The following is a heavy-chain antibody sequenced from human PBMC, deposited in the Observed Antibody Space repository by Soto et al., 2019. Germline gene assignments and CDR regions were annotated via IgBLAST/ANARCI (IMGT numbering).Heavy chain of an antibody. V-gene: IGHV3-23*01. CDR1: GFNFSGYA. J-gene: IGHJ5*01. CDR3: AKNPYGFES. CDR2: ISESGGST. Sequence: GVSLRLSCAAAGFNFSGYAMTWVRQAPGKGLQWVSSISESGGSTYYADAVKGRFTISRDNSKNTLYLQMNSLRAEYTAVYYCAKNPYGFESWGRGTLVTV. D-gene: IGHD4-17*01.